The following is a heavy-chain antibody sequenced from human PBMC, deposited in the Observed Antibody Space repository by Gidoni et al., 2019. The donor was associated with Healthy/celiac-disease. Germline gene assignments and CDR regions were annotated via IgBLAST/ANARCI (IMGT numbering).Heavy chain of an antibody. CDR1: VDSVSSNSAT. V-gene: IGHV6-1*01. CDR3: ARFKQDALDI. CDR2: IYYRSKWYN. J-gene: IGHJ3*02. Sequence: QVQLQQSGPGLAKPSQTLPLTCAMSVDSVSSNSATWNWIRQSPSRGLEWLGRIYYRSKWYNEYAGSVESRITIKPDTSKNQFSLQLNSVTPEDTAVYYCARFKQDALDIWGQGTRVTASS.